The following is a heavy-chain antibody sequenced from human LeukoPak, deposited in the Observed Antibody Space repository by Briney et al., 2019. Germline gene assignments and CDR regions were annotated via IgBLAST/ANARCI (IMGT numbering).Heavy chain of an antibody. CDR2: VYHSGST. V-gene: IGHV4-4*02. D-gene: IGHD3-10*01. CDR3: ARDSYYFGSGSDNTPYNWFDP. CDR1: RGSISSNNW. Sequence: KSSETLSLTCAVSRGSISSNNWWSWVRQPPGKRLEWIAEVYHSGSTNYNPSLKSRVTISVDKSKNQFSPKLSSVTAADTAMYYCARDSYYFGSGSDNTPYNWFDPWGQGTLVTVSS. J-gene: IGHJ5*02.